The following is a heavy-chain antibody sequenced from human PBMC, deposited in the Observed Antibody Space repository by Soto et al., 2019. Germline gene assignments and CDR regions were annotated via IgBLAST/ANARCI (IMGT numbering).Heavy chain of an antibody. CDR1: GGSFSGYS. CDR2: INHSGST. Sequence: SETLSLTCAVYGGSFSGYSWTWIRQPPGTGLEWIGEINHSGSTNYNPSLKSRVTISVDTSKNQFSLKLTSVTAADTAVYYCARTWSIAANWFDPWGQGTLVTVSS. D-gene: IGHD6-6*01. CDR3: ARTWSIAANWFDP. J-gene: IGHJ5*02. V-gene: IGHV4-34*01.